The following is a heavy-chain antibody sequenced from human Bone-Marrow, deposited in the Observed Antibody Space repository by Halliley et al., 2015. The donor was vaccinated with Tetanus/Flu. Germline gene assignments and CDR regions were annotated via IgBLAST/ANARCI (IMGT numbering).Heavy chain of an antibody. J-gene: IGHJ4*02. Sequence: EWLSYISNDGGITYYADSVEGRFTISRDNAKNSLSLQMNSLRAEDTAVYYCARDNGYSYGFDFWGLGTLVTVSS. CDR2: ISNDGGIT. D-gene: IGHD5-18*01. V-gene: IGHV3-48*03. CDR3: ARDNGYSYGFDF.